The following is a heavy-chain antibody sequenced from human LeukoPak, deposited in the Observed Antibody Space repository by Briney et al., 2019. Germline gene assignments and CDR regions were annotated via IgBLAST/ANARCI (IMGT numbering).Heavy chain of an antibody. D-gene: IGHD6-13*01. CDR3: ARGSSSWYPVPFDY. CDR2: IRQDGSEK. CDR1: GFTFSSYW. J-gene: IGHJ4*02. Sequence: GGSLRLSCAASGFTFSSYWMSWVRQAPGKGLEWVANIRQDGSEKYYVDSVKGRFTISRDNAKNSLYLQMNSLRAEDTAVYYCARGSSSWYPVPFDYWGQGTLVTVSS. V-gene: IGHV3-7*01.